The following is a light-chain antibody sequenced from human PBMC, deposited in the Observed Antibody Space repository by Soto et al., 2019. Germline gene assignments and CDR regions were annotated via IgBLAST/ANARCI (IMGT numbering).Light chain of an antibody. CDR2: LEGSGTY. Sequence: QYVRTQSSASSASLGSSVRLTCTLSSGHSSYIIAWHQQQPGKAPRYLMKLEGSGTYNKGSGVPDRFSGSSSGADRYLTISNLKLEDEADYHCETCYSNSQVFGGGTQLTVL. CDR1: SGHSSYI. CDR3: ETCYSNSQV. J-gene: IGLJ2*01. V-gene: IGLV4-60*02.